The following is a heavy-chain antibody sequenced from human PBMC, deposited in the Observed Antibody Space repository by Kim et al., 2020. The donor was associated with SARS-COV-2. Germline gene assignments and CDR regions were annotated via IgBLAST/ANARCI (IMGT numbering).Heavy chain of an antibody. CDR3: ACRTVSAPYYY. V-gene: IGHV5-51*01. J-gene: IGHJ6*01. CDR1: GYSFTSYW. CDR2: IYPGDSDT. Sequence: GESLKISCKGSGYSFTSYWIGWVRQIHGKVLEWMGIIYPGDSDTCYSPSFPRQVSISASNSITTSFLQWSSLTASDTALYYFACRTVSAPYYY.